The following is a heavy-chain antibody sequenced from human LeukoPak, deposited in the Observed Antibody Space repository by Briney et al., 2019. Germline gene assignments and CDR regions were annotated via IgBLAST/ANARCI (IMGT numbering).Heavy chain of an antibody. CDR1: GFTFSSYS. J-gene: IGHJ2*01. Sequence: GGSLRLSCAASGFTFSSYSMNWVRQAPGKGLEWVSSISSSSSYIYSAVSLKGRFTISRDNARKSLYLQMNSLRAEDTAVYYCARASMRGWYFDLWGRGTLVTVSS. V-gene: IGHV3-21*01. CDR2: ISSSSSYI. CDR3: ARASMRGWYFDL.